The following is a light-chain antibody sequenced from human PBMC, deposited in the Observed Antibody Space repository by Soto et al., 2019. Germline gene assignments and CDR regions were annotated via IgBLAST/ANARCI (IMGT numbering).Light chain of an antibody. CDR1: QSIRSF. CDR2: GAS. V-gene: IGKV1-39*01. CDR3: QQIYTSTRT. J-gene: IGKJ1*01. Sequence: DIQMTQSPSSLSDSVGDRVTITCRASQSIRSFLNWYHQKPGKAPKLLIYGASNLQSGVPSRFSGSGSGTAFTLTISSLQPEDFARYYCQQIYTSTRTFAQWTTVQIK.